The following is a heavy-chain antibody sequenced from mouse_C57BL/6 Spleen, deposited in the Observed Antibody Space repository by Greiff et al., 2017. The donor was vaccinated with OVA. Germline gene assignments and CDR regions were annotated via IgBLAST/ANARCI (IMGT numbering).Heavy chain of an antibody. CDR1: GYTFTSYW. CDR3: ARRELDAMDY. J-gene: IGHJ4*01. V-gene: IGHV1-69*01. D-gene: IGHD1-3*01. Sequence: VQLQQPGAELVMPGASVKLSCKASGYTFTSYWMHWVKQRPGQGLEWIGEIDPSDSYTNYNQKFKGKSTLTVDKSSSTAYMQLSSLTSEDSAVYYCARRELDAMDYWGQGTSVTVSS. CDR2: IDPSDSYT.